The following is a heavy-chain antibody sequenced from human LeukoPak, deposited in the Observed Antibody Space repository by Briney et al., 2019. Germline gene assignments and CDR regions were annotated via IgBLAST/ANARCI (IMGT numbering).Heavy chain of an antibody. D-gene: IGHD2-15*01. CDR1: GFTFSGYS. Sequence: GGSLRLSCAASGFTFSGYSMNWVRQPPGKGMEWVSSISASGIHIYYTDSVKGRFSISRDRASNTVYVQLSSLRAEDTAVCYCARGPQFCSGGSCFGYYFDYWGQGALVTVSS. J-gene: IGHJ4*02. CDR2: ISASGIHI. V-gene: IGHV3-21*01. CDR3: ARGPQFCSGGSCFGYYFDY.